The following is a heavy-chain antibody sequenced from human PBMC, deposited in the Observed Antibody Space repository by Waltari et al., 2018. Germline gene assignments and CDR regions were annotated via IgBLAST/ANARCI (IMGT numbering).Heavy chain of an antibody. J-gene: IGHJ4*02. V-gene: IGHV3-48*01. Sequence: EVQLVESGGGLVQPGGSLRLSCAASGFTFSTYSMNWVRQAPGKGLEWVSYISSSSRARDYADSVKGRFTISRDNAKNLIDLQMNSLRAEDTAVYYCARDGGDYDFWSGYYTTFDYWGQGTLVTVSS. CDR2: ISSSSRAR. CDR1: GFTFSTYS. D-gene: IGHD3-3*01. CDR3: ARDGGDYDFWSGYYTTFDY.